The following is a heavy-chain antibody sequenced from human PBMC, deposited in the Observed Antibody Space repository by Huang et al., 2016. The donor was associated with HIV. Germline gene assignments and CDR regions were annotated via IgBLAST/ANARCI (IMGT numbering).Heavy chain of an antibody. D-gene: IGHD4-17*01. CDR2: SSPSLGYT. V-gene: IGHV1-18*04. J-gene: IGHJ6*02. Sequence: QVQLVQSGAEVKKPGASVKVSCRSSGYTFISYGITWVRRGPGQGLEWMGCSSPSLGYTNDAQHFQGRVTMTTDTSTNTVYMEVRSLRSDDTAVYYCARDLGTTVVPDGMDVWGQGTTVTVSS. CDR1: GYTFISYG. CDR3: ARDLGTTVVPDGMDV.